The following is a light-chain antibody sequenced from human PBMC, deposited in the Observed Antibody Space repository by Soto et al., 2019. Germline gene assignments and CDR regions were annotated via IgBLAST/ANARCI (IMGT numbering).Light chain of an antibody. CDR3: QQYGSSSLT. V-gene: IGKV3-20*01. CDR2: GAS. J-gene: IGKJ4*01. CDR1: QSVRSNS. Sequence: EIVLTQSPDTLSLSPGERATLSCRASQSVRSNSLAWYQRKSGQAPRLLIYGASNRATGIPDRFSGSGSGTDFTVTISRLESEDFAVYYCQQYGSSSLTFGGGTKVRSN.